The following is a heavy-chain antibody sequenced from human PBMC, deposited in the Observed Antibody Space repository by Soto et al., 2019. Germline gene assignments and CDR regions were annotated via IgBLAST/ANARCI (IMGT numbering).Heavy chain of an antibody. CDR1: GFTFSSYS. D-gene: IGHD3-3*01. Sequence: EVQLVESGGGLVKPGGSLRLSCAASGFTFSSYSMNWVRQAPGKGLEWVSSISSSSSYIYYTDSVKGRFTISRDNAKNSQYLQMSRLRAEDTAVYYCAGNPDFWGGYYPAYWGQGTLVTVSS. CDR3: AGNPDFWGGYYPAY. J-gene: IGHJ4*02. V-gene: IGHV3-21*01. CDR2: ISSSSSYI.